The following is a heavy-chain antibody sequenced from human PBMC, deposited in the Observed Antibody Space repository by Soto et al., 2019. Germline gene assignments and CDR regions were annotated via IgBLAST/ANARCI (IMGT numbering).Heavy chain of an antibody. V-gene: IGHV1-69*14. CDR1: GGTFSSYA. CDR2: IIPIFGTA. Sequence: QVQLVQSGAEVKKPGSSVKVSCKASGGTFSSYAISWVRQAPGQGLEWMGGIIPIFGTANYAQKFQGRVTLTEDTATSTAYRELSSLRSEATAVYYCASSVAKYYYYGMDVWGQGTTVTVSS. D-gene: IGHD5-12*01. CDR3: ASSVAKYYYYGMDV. J-gene: IGHJ6*02.